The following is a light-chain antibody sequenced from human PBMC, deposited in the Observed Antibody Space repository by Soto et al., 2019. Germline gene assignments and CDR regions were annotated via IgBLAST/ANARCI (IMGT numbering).Light chain of an antibody. CDR3: QQYYSYPIT. V-gene: IGKV1-5*01. J-gene: IGKJ5*01. Sequence: DIQMTQSPSILSASVGDRVTISCRASQSISSWLAWYQQKPGKAPNLLIFDASTLETGVPSRFSGSEAETEFTLTISGLQPDDFATYYCQQYYSYPITFGQGTRLEIK. CDR2: DAS. CDR1: QSISSW.